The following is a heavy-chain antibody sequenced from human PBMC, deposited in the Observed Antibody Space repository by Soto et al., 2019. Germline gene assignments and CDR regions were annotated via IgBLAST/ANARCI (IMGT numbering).Heavy chain of an antibody. J-gene: IGHJ5*02. CDR2: IYHSGST. Sequence: QVQLQESGPGLVKPSGTLSLTCAVSGGSISSSNWWSWVRQPPGKGLEWIGGIYHSGSTNYNPSLKSRVTISVDKSKNQFSLKLRSVTAADTAVYYCARENGDYGNHWFDPWGQGTLVTVSS. CDR1: GGSISSSNW. CDR3: ARENGDYGNHWFDP. D-gene: IGHD4-17*01. V-gene: IGHV4-4*02.